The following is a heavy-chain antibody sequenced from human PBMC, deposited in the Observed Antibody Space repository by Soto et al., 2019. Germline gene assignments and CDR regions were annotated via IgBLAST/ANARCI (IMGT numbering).Heavy chain of an antibody. CDR2: ISYDGSNK. Sequence: GGSLRLSCAASGFTFSSYGMHWVRQAPGKGLEWVAVISYDGSNKYYADSVKGRFTISRGNSKNTLYLQMNSLRAEDTAVYYCVCLVATEPLFDYWGQGTLVTVS. V-gene: IGHV3-30*03. CDR1: GFTFSSYG. CDR3: VCLVATEPLFDY. J-gene: IGHJ4*02. D-gene: IGHD5-12*01.